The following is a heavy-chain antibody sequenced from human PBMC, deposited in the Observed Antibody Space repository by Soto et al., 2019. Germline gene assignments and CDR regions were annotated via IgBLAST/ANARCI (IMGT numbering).Heavy chain of an antibody. CDR1: GFIFSSYA. CDR3: VRVAGSGGFYDY. J-gene: IGHJ4*02. CDR2: ISGRGGST. V-gene: IGHV3-23*01. D-gene: IGHD3-10*01. Sequence: EVQLLESGGGMVQPGGSLRLSCAASGFIFSSYAMTWVRLAPGKGLEWVSCISGRGGSTYYADSVKGRFTLSRDNAKNMVYLQANSLKAEDTAVYYCVRVAGSGGFYDYWGQGTLVTVSS.